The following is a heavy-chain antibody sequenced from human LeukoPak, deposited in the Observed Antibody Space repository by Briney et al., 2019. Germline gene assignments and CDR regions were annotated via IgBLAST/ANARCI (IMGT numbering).Heavy chain of an antibody. J-gene: IGHJ6*03. V-gene: IGHV3-20*04. CDR1: GFTFDDYG. Sequence: PGGSLRLSCAASGFTFDDYGMIWVRQAPGKGLEWVSGINWNGGSTGYADSVKGRFTISRDNAKNSLYLQMNSLRAEDTALYYCARVVLSGYSYGYYYYYYMDVWGKGTTVTVSS. CDR3: ARVVLSGYSYGYYYYYYMDV. CDR2: INWNGGST. D-gene: IGHD5-18*01.